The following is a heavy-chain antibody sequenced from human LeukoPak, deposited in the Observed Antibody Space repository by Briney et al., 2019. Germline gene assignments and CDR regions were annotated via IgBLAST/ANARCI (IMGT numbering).Heavy chain of an antibody. Sequence: ASVKVSCKASGYTFTSYYMHWVRQAPGQGLEWMGIINPSGGSTSYAQKFQGRVTMTRDMSTSTVYMELSSLRSEDTAVYYCGRGPTNYYDSSGYPLLWYYMDVWGKGTTVTVSS. V-gene: IGHV1-46*01. CDR1: GYTFTSYY. J-gene: IGHJ6*03. CDR3: GRGPTNYYDSSGYPLLWYYMDV. CDR2: INPSGGST. D-gene: IGHD3-22*01.